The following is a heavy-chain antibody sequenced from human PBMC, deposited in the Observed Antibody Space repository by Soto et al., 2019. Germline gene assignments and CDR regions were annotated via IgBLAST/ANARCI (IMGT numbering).Heavy chain of an antibody. CDR1: GFTFSNYS. Sequence: PGGSLRLSCAASGFTFSNYSMSWVRQAPGKGLEWVSALPEIGTNTYYADSVKGRFTISRDNSKNTLFLQINNLRAGDTAVYYCAKKSGVGATWYFDYWGQGTLGTVSS. CDR2: LPEIGTNT. D-gene: IGHD1-26*01. V-gene: IGHV3-23*01. CDR3: AKKSGVGATWYFDY. J-gene: IGHJ4*02.